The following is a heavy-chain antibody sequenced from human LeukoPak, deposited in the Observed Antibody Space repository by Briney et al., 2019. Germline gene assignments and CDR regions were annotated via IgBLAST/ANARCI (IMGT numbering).Heavy chain of an antibody. V-gene: IGHV1-58*01. CDR3: AAKGIAGGGSFQMLDY. Sequence: SVKVSCKASGFTFTSSAVQWVRQARGQRLEWIGWIVVGSGNTNYAQKFQERVTITRDMSTSTAHMELSSLRSEDTAVYYWAAKGIAGGGSFQMLDYWGQGTLVTVSS. CDR1: GFTFTSSA. CDR2: IVVGSGNT. J-gene: IGHJ4*02. D-gene: IGHD6-13*01.